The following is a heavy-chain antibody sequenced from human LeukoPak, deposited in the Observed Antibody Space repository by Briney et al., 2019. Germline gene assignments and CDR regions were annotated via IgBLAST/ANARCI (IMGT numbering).Heavy chain of an antibody. CDR1: GFTFSSYE. V-gene: IGHV3-48*03. CDR2: ISSSGSTI. CDR3: ARFPPSSGWYDYY. Sequence: GGSLRLSCAASGFTFSSYEMNWVRQAPGKGLEWVSYISSSGSTIYYADSVKGRFTISRDNAKNSLYLQMNSLRAEDTAVYYCARFPPSSGWYDYYWGQGTLVTVSS. D-gene: IGHD6-19*01. J-gene: IGHJ4*02.